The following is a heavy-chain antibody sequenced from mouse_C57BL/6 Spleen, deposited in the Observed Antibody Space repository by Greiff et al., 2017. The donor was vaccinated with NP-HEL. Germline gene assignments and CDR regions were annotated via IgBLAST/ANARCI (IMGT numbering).Heavy chain of an antibody. V-gene: IGHV1-54*01. Sequence: VKLQQSGAELVRPGTSVKVSCKASGYAFTNYLIEWVKQRPGQGLEWIGVINPGSGGTNYNEKFKGKATLTADKSSSTAYMQLSSLTSEDSAVYFCATGSGTYFDVWGTGTTVTVSS. CDR1: GYAFTNYL. CDR3: ATGSGTYFDV. CDR2: INPGSGGT. J-gene: IGHJ1*03.